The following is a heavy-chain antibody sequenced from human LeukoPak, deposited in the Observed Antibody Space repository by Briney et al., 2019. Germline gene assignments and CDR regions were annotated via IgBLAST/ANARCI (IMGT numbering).Heavy chain of an antibody. V-gene: IGHV3-11*01. D-gene: IGHD3-3*01. CDR3: ARDRYDFWSGYYELAAY. J-gene: IGHJ4*02. Sequence: GGSLRLSCAASGFTFSDYYMSWIRQAPGKGLEWVSYISSSGSTIYYADSVKGRFTISRDNAKNSLYLQMNSLRAEDTAVYYCARDRYDFWSGYYELAAYWGQGTLVTVSS. CDR1: GFTFSDYY. CDR2: ISSSGSTI.